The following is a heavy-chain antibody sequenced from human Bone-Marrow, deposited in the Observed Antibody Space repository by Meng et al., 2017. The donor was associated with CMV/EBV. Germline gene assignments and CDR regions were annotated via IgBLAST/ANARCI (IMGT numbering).Heavy chain of an antibody. V-gene: IGHV1-8*01. J-gene: IGHJ4*02. D-gene: IGHD3-10*01. CDR2: MNPNSGNT. CDR1: GYTFTSYD. CDR3: ARFSSGSSDY. Sequence: QVQLVQSGAEVKKPGASVKVSCKASGYTFTSYDINWVRQATGQGLEWMGWMNPNSGNTNYAQKLQGRVTMTTDTSTSTAYMELRSLRSDDTAVYYCARFSSGSSDYWGQGTLVTVSS.